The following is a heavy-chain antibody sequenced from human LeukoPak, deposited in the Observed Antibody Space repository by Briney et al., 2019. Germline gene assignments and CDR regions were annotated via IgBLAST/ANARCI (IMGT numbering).Heavy chain of an antibody. Sequence: SETLSLTCTVSGGSVSSGGYYWSWIQQPPGKGLEWIGYIYYSGSTNYNPSLKSRVTISVDTSKNQFSLKLSSVTAADTAVYYCAAGGDQLPHDAFDIWGQGTMVTVSS. D-gene: IGHD2-2*01. V-gene: IGHV4-61*08. CDR2: IYYSGST. CDR3: AAGGDQLPHDAFDI. J-gene: IGHJ3*02. CDR1: GGSVSSGGYY.